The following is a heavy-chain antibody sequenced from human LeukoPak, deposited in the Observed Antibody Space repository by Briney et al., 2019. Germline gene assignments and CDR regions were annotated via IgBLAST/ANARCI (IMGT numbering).Heavy chain of an antibody. V-gene: IGHV3-64*01. J-gene: IGHJ6*02. Sequence: GGSLRLSCAASGFTFSSHAMHWVRQAPGKGLEYVSAISSNGGSTYYANSVKGRFTISRDNSKNTLYLQMGSLRAEDMAVYHCARAEAEPYYYYGMDVWGQGTTVTVSS. CDR3: ARAEAEPYYYYGMDV. D-gene: IGHD1-14*01. CDR2: ISSNGGST. CDR1: GFTFSSHA.